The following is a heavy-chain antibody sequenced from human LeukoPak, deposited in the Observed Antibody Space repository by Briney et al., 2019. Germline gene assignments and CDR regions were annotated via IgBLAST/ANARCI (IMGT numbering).Heavy chain of an antibody. J-gene: IGHJ4*02. CDR2: IWFNGDNK. D-gene: IGHD6-13*01. CDR3: ARDRVPLGAAEGEFDY. Sequence: SGGSLRLSCAASGFSFSNYGMHWVRQAPGKGLEWVAVIWFNGDNKYYADSVKGRLTISRDNSKNTLYLQMNSLRAEDTAVYYCARDRVPLGAAEGEFDYWGQGTLVTVSS. V-gene: IGHV3-33*01. CDR1: GFSFSNYG.